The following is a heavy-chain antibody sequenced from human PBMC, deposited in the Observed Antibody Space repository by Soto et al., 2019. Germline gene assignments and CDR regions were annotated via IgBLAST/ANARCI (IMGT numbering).Heavy chain of an antibody. CDR2: IYHSGST. J-gene: IGHJ5*02. CDR3: ARSIAAAGIDWFDP. D-gene: IGHD6-13*01. V-gene: IGHV4-4*02. Sequence: PSETMDLTCAVSSGSMSSSNWWSWVRQPPGKGLEWIGEIYHSGSTNYNPSLKSRVTISVDKSKNQFSPKLSSVTAADTAVYYCARSIAAAGIDWFDPWGQGTLVTVSS. CDR1: SGSMSSSNW.